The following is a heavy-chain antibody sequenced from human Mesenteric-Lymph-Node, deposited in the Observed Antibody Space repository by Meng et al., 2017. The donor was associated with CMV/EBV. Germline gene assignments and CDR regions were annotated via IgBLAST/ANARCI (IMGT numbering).Heavy chain of an antibody. Sequence: ASVMVSCKASGYTYTSYYLHWVRQAPGEGLEWMGIINTSGGSTSYAQKFQGRVTMSRDTSTSTVYMELSSLRSEDTAVYYCAGGTSAEGFDDWGQGTLVTVSS. V-gene: IGHV1-46*01. D-gene: IGHD3/OR15-3a*01. CDR1: GYTYTSYY. CDR2: INTSGGST. J-gene: IGHJ4*02. CDR3: AGGTSAEGFDD.